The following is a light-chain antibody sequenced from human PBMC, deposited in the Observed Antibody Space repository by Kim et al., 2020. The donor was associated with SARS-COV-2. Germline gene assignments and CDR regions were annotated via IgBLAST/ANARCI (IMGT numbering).Light chain of an antibody. Sequence: DIVMTQSPDSLAVSLGERATITCKSSQSVLHSANNNLAWYQQKPGQPPKLLIYWASTRESGVPDRTSGSGSGTDFTLTISSLQAEDVALYYCQQYYAIPWTFGQGTKVDIK. CDR2: WAS. CDR1: QSVLHSANNN. J-gene: IGKJ1*01. CDR3: QQYYAIPWT. V-gene: IGKV4-1*01.